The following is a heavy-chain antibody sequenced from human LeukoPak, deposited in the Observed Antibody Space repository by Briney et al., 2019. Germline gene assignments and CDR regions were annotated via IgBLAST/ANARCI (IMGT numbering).Heavy chain of an antibody. J-gene: IGHJ4*02. CDR3: ARGRGIVGATLFVY. D-gene: IGHD1-26*01. CDR2: IYYSGST. CDR1: GGSISSYY. Sequence: SETLSLTCTVSGGSISSYYWSWIRQPPGKGLEWIGYIYYSGSTNYNPSLKSRVTISVDTSKNQFSLKLSSVTAADTAVYYCARGRGIVGATLFVYWGQGTLVTVSS. V-gene: IGHV4-59*01.